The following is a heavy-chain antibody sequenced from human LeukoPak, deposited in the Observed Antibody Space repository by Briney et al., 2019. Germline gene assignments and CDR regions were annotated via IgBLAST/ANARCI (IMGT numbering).Heavy chain of an antibody. CDR1: GGTFSSYA. CDR2: IIPIFGTA. D-gene: IGHD2-15*01. V-gene: IGHV1-69*13. J-gene: IGHJ6*02. Sequence: SVKVSCKASGGTFSSYAISWVRQAPGQGLEWMGGIIPIFGTANYAQKFQGRVTITADESTSTAYMELSSLRSEGTAVYYCARDRSGGTSGYYGMDVWGQGTTVTVSS. CDR3: ARDRSGGTSGYYGMDV.